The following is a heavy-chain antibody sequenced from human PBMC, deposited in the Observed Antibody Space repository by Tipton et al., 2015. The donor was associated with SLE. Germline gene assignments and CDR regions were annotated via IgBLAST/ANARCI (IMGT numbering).Heavy chain of an antibody. CDR3: ARDGMEQQSHSWYFDL. D-gene: IGHD6-13*01. Sequence: LRLSCAVYGGSFSGYYWSWIRQPPGKGLEWIGEINHSGSTNYNPSLKSRVTISVDTSKNQFSLKLSSVTAADTAVYYCARDGMEQQSHSWYFDLWGRGTLVTVSS. CDR2: INHSGST. V-gene: IGHV4-34*01. J-gene: IGHJ2*01. CDR1: GGSFSGYY.